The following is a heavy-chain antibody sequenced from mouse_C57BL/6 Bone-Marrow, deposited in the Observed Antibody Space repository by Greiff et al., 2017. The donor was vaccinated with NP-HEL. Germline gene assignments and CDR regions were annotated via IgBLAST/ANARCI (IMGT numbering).Heavy chain of an antibody. CDR2: IDPSSGGT. V-gene: IGHV1-72*01. J-gene: IGHJ1*03. D-gene: IGHD2-2*01. CDR1: GYTFTGYW. CDR3: ARSRWLPWYFDV. Sequence: QVQLQQPGAELVKPGASVKLSCKASGYTFTGYWMHWVKQRPGRGLEWIGRIDPSSGGTKYIEKFKGKATLTVDKPSSTAYMQLSSLTSEDSAGYYCARSRWLPWYFDVWGTGTTVTVSS.